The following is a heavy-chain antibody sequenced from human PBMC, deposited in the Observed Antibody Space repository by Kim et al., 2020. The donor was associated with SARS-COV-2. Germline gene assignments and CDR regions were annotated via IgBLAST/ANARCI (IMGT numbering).Heavy chain of an antibody. V-gene: IGHV3-74*01. CDR1: GFTFSSYW. J-gene: IGHJ6*02. CDR3: ARDLGYYYDSSGYTYYYYGMDV. D-gene: IGHD3-22*01. Sequence: GGSLRLSCAASGFTFSSYWMHWVRQAPGKGLVWVSRINSDGSSTSYADSVKGRFTISRDNAKNTLYLQMNSLRAEDTAVYYCARDLGYYYDSSGYTYYYYGMDVWGQGTTVTVSS. CDR2: INSDGSST.